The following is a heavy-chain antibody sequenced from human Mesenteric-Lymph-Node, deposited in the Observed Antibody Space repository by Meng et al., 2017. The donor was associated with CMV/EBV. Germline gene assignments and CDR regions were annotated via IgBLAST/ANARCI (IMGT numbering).Heavy chain of an antibody. D-gene: IGHD4-23*01. V-gene: IGHV4-31*03. J-gene: IGHJ4*02. Sequence: CTVSGGAISSGGSYWSWIRQHPGRGLEWIGYIYYTGSSYYNSSLRGRVTISVDTSKNQFSLKLGSVTAADTAVYYCARGAYTGNGSRWGQGTLVTVSS. CDR1: GGAISSGGSY. CDR3: ARGAYTGNGSR. CDR2: IYYTGSS.